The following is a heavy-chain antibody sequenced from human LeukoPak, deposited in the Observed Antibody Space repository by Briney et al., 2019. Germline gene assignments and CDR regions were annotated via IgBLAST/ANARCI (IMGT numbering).Heavy chain of an antibody. Sequence: ASVKVSCKASGYTFTSYDINWVRQATGQGLEWMGWMNPNSGNTGYAQKFQGRVTITRNTSISTAYMELSSLSSEDTAEYYCARVAAAGTLYRKDCDYWAQGTVVTVSS. D-gene: IGHD6-13*01. CDR2: MNPNSGNT. V-gene: IGHV1-8*03. CDR1: GYTFTSYD. CDR3: ARVAAAGTLYRKDCDY. J-gene: IGHJ4*02.